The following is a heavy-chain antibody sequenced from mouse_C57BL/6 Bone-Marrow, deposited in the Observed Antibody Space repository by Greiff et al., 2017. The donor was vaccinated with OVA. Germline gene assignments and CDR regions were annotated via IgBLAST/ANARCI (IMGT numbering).Heavy chain of an antibody. V-gene: IGHV1-69*01. CDR3: ARYKDDYYDSSFHYFDY. CDR2: IDPSDSYT. Sequence: QVQLQQPGAELVMPGASVKLSCKASGYTFTSYWMHWVKQRPGQGLEWIGEIDPSDSYTNYNQKFKGKSTLTVDNSSSTAYMQLSSLTSEDSAVYYLARYKDDYYDSSFHYFDYWGQGTTLTVSS. CDR1: GYTFTSYW. D-gene: IGHD1-1*01. J-gene: IGHJ2*01.